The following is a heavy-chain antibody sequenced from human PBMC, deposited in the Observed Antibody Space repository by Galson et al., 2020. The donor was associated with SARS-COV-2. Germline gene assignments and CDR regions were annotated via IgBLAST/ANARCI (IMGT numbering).Heavy chain of an antibody. V-gene: IGHV3-23*03. CDR2: IGAGGDT. CDR3: AKEAGTGWATDYFQH. J-gene: IGHJ1*01. D-gene: IGHD6-19*01. Sequence: GESLKISCATSGFTFQNYAMGWVRQAPGKGLEWVSLIGAGGDTYYADSVEGRFTISIDNLRNTLFLQMNSLRVDDTAVYYCAKEAGTGWATDYFQHWGKGTLVTVSS. CDR1: GFTFQNYA.